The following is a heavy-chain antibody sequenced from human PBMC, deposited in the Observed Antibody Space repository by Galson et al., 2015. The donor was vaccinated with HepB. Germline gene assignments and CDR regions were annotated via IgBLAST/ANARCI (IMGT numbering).Heavy chain of an antibody. J-gene: IGHJ4*02. D-gene: IGHD6-19*01. CDR3: AHTIAVAGTFDY. CDR2: IDWDDDK. Sequence: PALVKPTQTLTLTCTFSGFSLSTSGMCVSWIRQPPGKALEWLARIDWDDDKYYSTSLKTRLTISKDTSKNQVVLTMTNMDPVDTATYYCAHTIAVAGTFDYWGQGTLVTVSS. V-gene: IGHV2-70*11. CDR1: GFSLSTSGMC.